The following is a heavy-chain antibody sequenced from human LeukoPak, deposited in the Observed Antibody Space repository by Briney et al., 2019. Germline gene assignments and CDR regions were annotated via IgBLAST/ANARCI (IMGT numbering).Heavy chain of an antibody. CDR1: GYTLTELS. CDR2: FDPEDGET. D-gene: IGHD3-22*01. V-gene: IGHV1-24*01. J-gene: IGHJ4*02. Sequence: GASVKVSCKVSGYTLTELSMHWVRQAPGKGLEWMGGFDPEDGETIYAQKFQGRVTMTEDTSTGTAYMELSSLRSEDTAVYYCATGSKGSYYYDSSTYDYWGQGTLVTVSS. CDR3: ATGSKGSYYYDSSTYDY.